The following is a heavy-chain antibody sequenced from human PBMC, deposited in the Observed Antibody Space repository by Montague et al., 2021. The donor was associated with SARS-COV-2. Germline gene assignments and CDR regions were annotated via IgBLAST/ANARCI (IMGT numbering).Heavy chain of an antibody. Sequence: SETLSLTCTVSGGSISNSIYYWDWIRQPPGKGPEWIGSIYYTENTYYXPSLKSRVTISIDTSKNQFSLKLSSVTAADTAVYYCARPGSGYSYGSGAFDYWGQGTLVTVSS. D-gene: IGHD5-18*01. CDR1: GGSISNSIYY. CDR2: IYYTENT. J-gene: IGHJ4*02. CDR3: ARPGSGYSYGSGAFDY. V-gene: IGHV4-39*01.